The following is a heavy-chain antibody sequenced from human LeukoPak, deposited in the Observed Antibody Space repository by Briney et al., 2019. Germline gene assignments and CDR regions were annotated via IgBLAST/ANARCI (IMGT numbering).Heavy chain of an antibody. CDR1: GYSISSGYY. D-gene: IGHD3-16*01. Sequence: SETLSLTCIVSGYSISSGYYWGWIRQPPGKGLEWIGSIYHSGSSLYNPSLKSRVTISVDTSKNQFSLKLSSVTAADTAVYYCAREEGELWPYWGQGTLVTVSS. V-gene: IGHV4-38-2*02. CDR3: AREEGELWPY. J-gene: IGHJ4*02. CDR2: IYHSGSS.